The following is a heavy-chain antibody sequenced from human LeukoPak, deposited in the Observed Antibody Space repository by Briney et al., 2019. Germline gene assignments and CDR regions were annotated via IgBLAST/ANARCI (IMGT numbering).Heavy chain of an antibody. CDR2: ISSNGGST. D-gene: IGHD6-13*01. V-gene: IGHV3-64*01. J-gene: IGHJ4*02. CDR1: GFTFSSYA. Sequence: GGSLRLSCAASGFTFSSYAMHWVRQAPGKGLEYVSAISSNGGSTYYANSVKGRFTTSRDNSKNTLYLQMGSLRAEDMAVYYCATIAAAGTGVQDYWGQGTLVTVSS. CDR3: ATIAAAGTGVQDY.